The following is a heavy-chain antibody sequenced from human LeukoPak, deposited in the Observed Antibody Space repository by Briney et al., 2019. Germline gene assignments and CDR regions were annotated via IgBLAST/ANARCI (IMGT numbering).Heavy chain of an antibody. J-gene: IGHJ4*02. CDR3: AREDDWNYEDY. CDR1: GFTFSNYW. Sequence: GGALRLSCAASGFTFSNYWMSWVRQAPGKGLEWVANIKQDGSEKYYVNSVKGRFTISRDNAKNSLYLQMNSLRAEDTAIYYCAREDDWNYEDYWGQGTLVTVSS. D-gene: IGHD1-7*01. V-gene: IGHV3-7*01. CDR2: IKQDGSEK.